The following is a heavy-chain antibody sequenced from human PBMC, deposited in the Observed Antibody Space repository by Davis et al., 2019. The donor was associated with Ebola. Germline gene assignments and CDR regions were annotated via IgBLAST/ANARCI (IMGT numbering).Heavy chain of an antibody. V-gene: IGHV3-48*02. CDR2: ISSSSSTI. D-gene: IGHD3-10*01. J-gene: IGHJ4*01. Sequence: GESLKISCAASGFTFSSYSLNWVRQAPGKGLEWVSYISSSSSTIYYADSVKGRFTISRDNAKNSLYLQMNSLRDEDTAVYYCARSHYGSGSYYPLFDYWGQGTLVTVSS. CDR3: ARSHYGSGSYYPLFDY. CDR1: GFTFSSYS.